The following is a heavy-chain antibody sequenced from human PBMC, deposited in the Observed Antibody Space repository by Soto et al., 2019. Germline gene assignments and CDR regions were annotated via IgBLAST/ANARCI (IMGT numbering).Heavy chain of an antibody. Sequence: EVQLVESGGGLVKPGGSLRLSCAASGFTFSSYSMNWVRQAPGKGLEWVSSISSSSSYIYYVDSVKGRFTISRDNAKNSLYLQKNSLRAEDTAEYYCAANSSGDYVSGSFDYWGQGTLVTVSS. CDR2: ISSSSSYI. CDR3: AANSSGDYVSGSFDY. J-gene: IGHJ4*02. D-gene: IGHD4-17*01. CDR1: GFTFSSYS. V-gene: IGHV3-21*01.